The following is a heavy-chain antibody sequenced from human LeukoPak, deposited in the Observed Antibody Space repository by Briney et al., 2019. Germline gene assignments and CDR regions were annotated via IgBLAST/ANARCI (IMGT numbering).Heavy chain of an antibody. J-gene: IGHJ5*02. D-gene: IGHD3-10*01. CDR2: INHSGST. V-gene: IGHV4-34*01. CDR1: GGSFSGYY. Sequence: SETLSLTCAVYGGSFSGYYWSWIRQPPGKGLEWIGEINHSGSTNYNPSLKSRVTISVDTSKNQFSLRLSSVTAADTAVYYCARRGDAGDGRFDPWGQGTLSPSSQ. CDR3: ARRGDAGDGRFDP.